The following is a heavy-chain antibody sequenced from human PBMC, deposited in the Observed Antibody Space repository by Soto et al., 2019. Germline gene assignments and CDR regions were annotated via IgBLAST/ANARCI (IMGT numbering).Heavy chain of an antibody. CDR1: GYSFTIYD. CDR3: ARGRLQFAMVRGVIAKTHFMDV. Sequence: QVQLVQSGAEVKKPGASVKVSCKASGYSFTIYDIIWVRQATGQGREWMGWMNPNSDNSGYAQKFQGRVTMTRNTSISTAYMELSRLRSEDTAVYYCARGRLQFAMVRGVIAKTHFMDVWGKGTTVIVSS. J-gene: IGHJ6*03. D-gene: IGHD3-10*01. CDR2: MNPNSDNS. V-gene: IGHV1-8*01.